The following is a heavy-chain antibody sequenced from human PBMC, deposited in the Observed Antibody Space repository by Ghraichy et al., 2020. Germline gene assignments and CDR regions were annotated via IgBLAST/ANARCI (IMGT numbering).Heavy chain of an antibody. Sequence: ASVKVSCKASGYTFTGYYMHWVRQAPGQGLEWMGWINPNSGGTNYAQKFQGRVTMTRDTSISTAYMELSRLRSDDTAVYYCARDRNTIFGVVIISRRGWFDPWGQGTLVTVSS. D-gene: IGHD3-3*01. CDR3: ARDRNTIFGVVIISRRGWFDP. CDR1: GYTFTGYY. V-gene: IGHV1-2*02. J-gene: IGHJ5*02. CDR2: INPNSGGT.